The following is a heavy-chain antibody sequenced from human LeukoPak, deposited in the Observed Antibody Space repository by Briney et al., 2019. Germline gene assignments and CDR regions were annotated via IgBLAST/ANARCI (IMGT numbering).Heavy chain of an antibody. V-gene: IGHV4-34*12. CDR3: ARVGSSDWYWIEP. D-gene: IGHD6-19*01. J-gene: IGHJ5*02. CDR1: GASFSVYY. Sequence: PSATLSLTCEVYGASFSVYYCSWIRQPPGKGLEWIGEIIQSGSTNYNPSLKSRLTISVDTSRNQFSLKLSSVTAADPAVYYCARVGSSDWYWIEPWGQGTLVTVSS. CDR2: IIQSGST.